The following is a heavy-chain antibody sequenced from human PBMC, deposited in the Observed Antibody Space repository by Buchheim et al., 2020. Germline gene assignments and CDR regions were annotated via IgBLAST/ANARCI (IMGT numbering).Heavy chain of an antibody. CDR3: ARKAPSYGGARTYYFDY. CDR1: GYTFTSYY. CDR2: INPSGGST. D-gene: IGHD4-23*01. Sequence: QVQLVQSGAEVKKPGASVKVSCKASGYTFTSYYMHWVQQAPGQGLEWMGIINPSGGSTSYAQKFHGRVTMTRDTSTSTGDMELSSLRSEDTAVYYCARKAPSYGGARTYYFDYWGQGTL. J-gene: IGHJ4*02. V-gene: IGHV1-46*01.